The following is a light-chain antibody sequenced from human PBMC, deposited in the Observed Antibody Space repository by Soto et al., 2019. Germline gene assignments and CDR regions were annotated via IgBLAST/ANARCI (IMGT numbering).Light chain of an antibody. CDR1: QSAISN. CDR3: HQYYKWPLT. CDR2: DAS. Sequence: VVMTQSPATLSVSPVEIVALSCRASQSAISNLAWYQQKPGQAPRLLIYDASTRATDIPARFSGSGSGTDFTLTISSLLSEDFAVYYCHQYYKWPLTFGGGTKVDI. J-gene: IGKJ4*01. V-gene: IGKV3-15*01.